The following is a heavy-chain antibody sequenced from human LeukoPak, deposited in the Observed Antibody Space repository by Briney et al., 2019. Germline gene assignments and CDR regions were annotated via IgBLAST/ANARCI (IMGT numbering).Heavy chain of an antibody. V-gene: IGHV3-11*06. CDR1: GFIFSDYY. CDR3: ARAVKIGLYDY. Sequence: PGGSLRLSCAASGFIFSDYYMSWIRQAPGKGLEWVSYISSSSSSTNYADSVKGRFTISRDNAKNPLYLQMNSLRAEDMAVYYCARAVKIGLYDYWGQGTLVTVSS. J-gene: IGHJ4*02. D-gene: IGHD3-10*01. CDR2: ISSSSSST.